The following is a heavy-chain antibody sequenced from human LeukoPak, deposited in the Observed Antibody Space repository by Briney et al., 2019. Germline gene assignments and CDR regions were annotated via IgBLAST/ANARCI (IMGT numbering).Heavy chain of an antibody. D-gene: IGHD2-2*01. CDR1: GFTFSSYG. CDR3: AKRRYCTSASCHDFDY. Sequence: PGGSLRLSCAASGFTFSSYGMHWVRQAPGKGLEWVAVVWYDGSNKYYADSVKGRFTISRDNSKNTLYLQMNSLRPGDTAVYYCAKRRYCTSASCHDFDYWGQGTLVTVSS. J-gene: IGHJ4*02. CDR2: VWYDGSNK. V-gene: IGHV3-33*06.